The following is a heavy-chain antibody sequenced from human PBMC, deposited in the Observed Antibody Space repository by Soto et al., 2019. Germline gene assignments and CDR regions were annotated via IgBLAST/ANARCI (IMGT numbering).Heavy chain of an antibody. V-gene: IGHV3-30-3*01. CDR3: ARDEVELLPPDAFDI. Sequence: GGSLRLSCAASGFTFSSYAMHWVRQAPGKGLEWVAVISYDGSNKYYADSVKGRFTISRDNSKNTLYLQMNSLRADDTAGYYCARDEVELLPPDAFDIWGQGTMVTVSS. CDR1: GFTFSSYA. CDR2: ISYDGSNK. D-gene: IGHD1-26*01. J-gene: IGHJ3*02.